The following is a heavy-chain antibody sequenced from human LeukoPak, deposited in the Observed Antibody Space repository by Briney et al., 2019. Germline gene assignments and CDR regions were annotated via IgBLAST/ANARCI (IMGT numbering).Heavy chain of an antibody. D-gene: IGHD3-10*01. V-gene: IGHV3-66*01. CDR2: IYSGGST. J-gene: IGHJ4*02. CDR3: AREAMVRGVDYFDY. Sequence: QAGGSLRLSCAASGFTVSSNYISWVRQAPGKGLEWVSVIYSGGSTYYADSVKGRFTISRDNSKNTLYLQMNSLRAEDTAVYYCAREAMVRGVDYFDYWGQGTLVTVSS. CDR1: GFTVSSNY.